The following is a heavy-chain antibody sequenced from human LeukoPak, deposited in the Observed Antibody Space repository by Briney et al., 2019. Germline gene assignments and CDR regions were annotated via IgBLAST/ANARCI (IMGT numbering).Heavy chain of an antibody. CDR3: AKGGYSSSWYFWFDP. Sequence: GRSLRLSCAASGFTFSSYGMHWVRQAPGKGLEWVAVVGYDGNNKYYADSVKGRFTISRDNAKNSLYLQMNSLRAEDTALYYCAKGGYSSSWYFWFDPWGQGTLVTVSS. CDR2: VGYDGNNK. V-gene: IGHV3-33*03. D-gene: IGHD6-13*01. CDR1: GFTFSSYG. J-gene: IGHJ5*02.